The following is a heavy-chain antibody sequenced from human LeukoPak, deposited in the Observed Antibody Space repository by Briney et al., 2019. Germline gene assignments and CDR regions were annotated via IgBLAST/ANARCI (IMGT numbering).Heavy chain of an antibody. V-gene: IGHV3-21*01. CDR2: ISSSSSYI. Sequence: GGSLRLSCAASGFTFSSYSMNWVRQAPGKGLEWVSSISSSSSYIYYADSVKGRFTISRDNAKNSLYLQMNSLRAEDTAVYYCTTEAYCSSTSCPGAFDYWGQGTLVTVSS. J-gene: IGHJ4*02. CDR3: TTEAYCSSTSCPGAFDY. D-gene: IGHD2-2*01. CDR1: GFTFSSYS.